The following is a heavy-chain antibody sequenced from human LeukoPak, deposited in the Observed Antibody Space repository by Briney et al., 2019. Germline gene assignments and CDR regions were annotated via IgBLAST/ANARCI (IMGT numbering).Heavy chain of an antibody. CDR3: ARDDRELRDGMDV. D-gene: IGHD1-26*01. Sequence: MPSETLSLTCTVSGGSISSYYWSWIRQPPGKGLEWIGYIYYSGSTNYNPSLKSRVTISVDTSKNQFSLKLSSVTAADTAVYYCARDDRELRDGMDVWGQGTTVTVSS. V-gene: IGHV4-59*12. CDR2: IYYSGST. CDR1: GGSISSYY. J-gene: IGHJ6*02.